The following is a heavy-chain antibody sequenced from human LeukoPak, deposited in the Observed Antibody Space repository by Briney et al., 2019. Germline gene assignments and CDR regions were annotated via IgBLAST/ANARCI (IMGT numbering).Heavy chain of an antibody. CDR2: TKPDGSAE. CDR1: EFSFRNYW. Sequence: GGSLRLSCAASEFSFRNYWMGWVRQAPGKGLEWVANTKPDGSAEYYADSVRGRFTASRDNANNLLYLQMNRLRAEDTAVYYCARDGGLHTNFDYWGQGTLLTVSS. J-gene: IGHJ4*02. V-gene: IGHV3-7*01. CDR3: ARDGGLHTNFDY. D-gene: IGHD2-15*01.